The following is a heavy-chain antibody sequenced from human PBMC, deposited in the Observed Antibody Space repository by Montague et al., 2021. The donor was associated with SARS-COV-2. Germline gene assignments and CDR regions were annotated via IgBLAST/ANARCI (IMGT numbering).Heavy chain of an antibody. CDR1: GVSVTDYY. V-gene: IGHV4-59*08. J-gene: IGHJ4*02. CDR2: VLYNKGT. D-gene: IGHD3-16*01. CDR3: VRHPHYDGLNVPPDL. Sequence: SETLSLTCTVSGVSVTDYYWSWIRQPPGKGLEWVGDVLYNKGTNFNPSLKSRVAISVDTSKNQFSLRLTSVTAADTAFYDCVRHPHYDGLNVPPDLWDQGTLVTVSS.